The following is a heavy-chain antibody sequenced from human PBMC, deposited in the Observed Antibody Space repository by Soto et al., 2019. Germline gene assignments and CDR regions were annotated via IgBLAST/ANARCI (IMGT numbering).Heavy chain of an antibody. CDR3: GRDWGTGYEPMDY. Sequence: GGSLRLSCAASGFTFSSYSMNWVRQAPGKGLEWVSSISSSSSYIYYADSVKGRFTISRDNAKNSLYLQMNSLRAEDTAVYYSGRDWGTGYEPMDYWGQGTLVTVFS. V-gene: IGHV3-21*01. J-gene: IGHJ4*02. CDR1: GFTFSSYS. D-gene: IGHD3-9*01. CDR2: ISSSSSYI.